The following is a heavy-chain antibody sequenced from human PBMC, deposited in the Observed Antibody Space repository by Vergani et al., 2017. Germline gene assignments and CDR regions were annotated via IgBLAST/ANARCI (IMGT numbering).Heavy chain of an antibody. J-gene: IGHJ6*02. D-gene: IGHD6-13*01. Sequence: QVQLVQSGAEVKKPGASVKVSCKASGYTFTGYYMHWVRQAPGQGLEWMGIINPSGGSTSYAQKFQGRVTMTRDTSTSTVYMELSSLRSEDTAVYYCARGAARDVGIANYYYYGMDVWGQGTTVTVSS. CDR3: ARGAARDVGIANYYYYGMDV. CDR1: GYTFTGYY. V-gene: IGHV1-46*03. CDR2: INPSGGST.